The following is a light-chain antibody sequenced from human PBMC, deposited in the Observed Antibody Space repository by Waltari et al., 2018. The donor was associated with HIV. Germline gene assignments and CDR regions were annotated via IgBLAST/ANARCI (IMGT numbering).Light chain of an antibody. CDR3: QSADNSDTYYV. Sequence: SYELTQPPSISVSPGQTARNTCSAESLADQYVYWYPKKPGQAPLLVMYKDTERPSGIPERFFGSTSVTTVTLTIDGVQAEDEADYYCQSADNSDTYYVFGSGTKVTVL. CDR1: SLADQY. J-gene: IGLJ1*01. V-gene: IGLV3-25*03. CDR2: KDT.